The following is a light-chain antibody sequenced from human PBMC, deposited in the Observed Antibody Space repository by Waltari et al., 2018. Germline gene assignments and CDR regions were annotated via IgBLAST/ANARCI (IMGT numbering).Light chain of an antibody. CDR2: KTS. CDR1: QSVSRG. V-gene: IGKV1-5*03. Sequence: IQMTPSPSTLSAPVGDRVTMTCRASQSVSRGLAWYQQKPGKAPKLLIYKTSTLESGVPSRFSGSGSGTEFSLTISSLQPDDFATYYCQHYSTYSWTFGQGTKLEIK. J-gene: IGKJ1*01. CDR3: QHYSTYSWT.